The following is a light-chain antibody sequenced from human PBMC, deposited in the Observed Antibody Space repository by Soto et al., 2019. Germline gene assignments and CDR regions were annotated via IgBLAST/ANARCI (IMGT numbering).Light chain of an antibody. V-gene: IGKV3D-7*01. J-gene: IGKJ4*01. CDR3: QQDYNLPPLT. CDR2: GAS. CDR1: QSVSSSY. Sequence: PGERVTLSCRASQSVSSSYLTWYQQKPGQAPRLLIYGASTRATSIPARFSGSGPGTDFTLTISSLQPEDFAVYYCQQDYNLPPLTFGGGTKVDIK.